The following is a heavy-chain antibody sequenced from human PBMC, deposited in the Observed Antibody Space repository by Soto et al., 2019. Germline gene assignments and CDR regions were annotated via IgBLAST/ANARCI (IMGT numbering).Heavy chain of an antibody. CDR1: GFTFSSFW. V-gene: IGHV3-7*01. CDR3: ARGQTIGH. J-gene: IGHJ5*02. Sequence: EVQLVESGGGLVQPGGSLRLSCAASGFTFSSFWMSWVRQAPGKGLEWVANIKQDGGEMYFVDSVKGRFTISRDNAKNSLYLQMNSLRGEDTAVYYCARGQTIGHWGLGTLVTVSS. CDR2: IKQDGGEM.